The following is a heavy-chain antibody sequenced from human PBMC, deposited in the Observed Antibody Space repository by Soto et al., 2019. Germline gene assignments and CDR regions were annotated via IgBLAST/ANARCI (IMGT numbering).Heavy chain of an antibody. V-gene: IGHV3-73*01. Sequence: QTGGSLRLSCTASGFTFSGSDMHWVRQASGKGLEWVGRIRSQPNNYATTYGASVRGRFTFARDDSQNTAYLQMNSLQIEDTAVYYCARHFSWPYGMDVWGQGTTVTVS. CDR2: IRSQPNNYAT. CDR3: ARHFSWPYGMDV. J-gene: IGHJ6*02. D-gene: IGHD3-3*01. CDR1: GFTFSGSD.